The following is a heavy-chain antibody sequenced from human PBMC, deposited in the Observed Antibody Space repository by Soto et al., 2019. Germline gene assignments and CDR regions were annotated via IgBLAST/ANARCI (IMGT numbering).Heavy chain of an antibody. CDR1: GFTFSSYA. CDR3: AKDLRYCSGGSCYDGDAFDI. J-gene: IGHJ3*02. CDR2: IIGRGGST. V-gene: IGHV3-23*01. D-gene: IGHD2-15*01. Sequence: GGSLRLSCAASGFTFSSYAMSWVRQAPGKGLEWVSAIIGRGGSTYYADSVKGRFTIPRDNSKNTLYLQMNSLRAEDTAVYYCAKDLRYCSGGSCYDGDAFDIWGQGTMVTVSS.